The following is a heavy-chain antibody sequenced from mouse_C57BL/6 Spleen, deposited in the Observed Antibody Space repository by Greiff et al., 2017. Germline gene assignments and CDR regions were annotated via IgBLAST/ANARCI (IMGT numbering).Heavy chain of an antibody. CDR2: IYPGDGDP. CDR3: ARSYYSNYGFAY. V-gene: IGHV1-82*01. Sequence: VQLQQSGPELVKPGASVKISCKASGYAFSSSWMNWVKQRPGKGLEWIGRIYPGDGDPNYNGKFKGKATLTADKSSSTAYMQLSSLTSEDSAVYFCARSYYSNYGFAYWGQGTLVTVSA. D-gene: IGHD2-5*01. J-gene: IGHJ3*01. CDR1: GYAFSSSW.